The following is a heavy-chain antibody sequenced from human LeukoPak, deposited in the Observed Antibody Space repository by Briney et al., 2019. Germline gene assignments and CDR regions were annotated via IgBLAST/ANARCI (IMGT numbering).Heavy chain of an antibody. D-gene: IGHD3-22*01. CDR2: IIPIFGTA. CDR3: ASTIDYYDSSGYFRDVDY. V-gene: IGHV1-69*13. J-gene: IGHJ4*02. CDR1: GGTFSSYA. Sequence: SVKVSCKASGGTFSSYAISWVRQAPGQGLEWMGGIIPIFGTANYAQKFQGRVTITADESTSTAYMELSSLRSEDTAVYYCASTIDYYDSSGYFRDVDYWGQGTLVTVSS.